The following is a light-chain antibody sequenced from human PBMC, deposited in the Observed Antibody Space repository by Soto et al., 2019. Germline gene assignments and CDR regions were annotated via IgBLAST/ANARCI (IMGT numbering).Light chain of an antibody. CDR3: QQYGTSRT. CDR2: GIT. V-gene: IGKV3-20*01. Sequence: EIVLTQSPGTLSLSPGERATLSCRASQSVSSNYLAWYQQKSGQAPRLLIYGITSRATGIPDRVSGSGSGTDFTLTISRLEPEDFEVYYWQQYGTSRTFGQGTKVEIK. CDR1: QSVSSNY. J-gene: IGKJ1*01.